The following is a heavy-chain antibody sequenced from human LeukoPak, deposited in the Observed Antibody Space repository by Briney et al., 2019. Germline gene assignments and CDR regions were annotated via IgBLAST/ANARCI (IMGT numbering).Heavy chain of an antibody. V-gene: IGHV1-24*01. CDR2: FDPEDGET. J-gene: IGHJ3*02. D-gene: IGHD3-22*01. CDR3: ATPNSGYYLDAFDI. CDR1: GYTLTELS. Sequence: ASVKASCKVSGYTLTELSMHWVRQAPGKGLEWMGGFDPEDGETIYAQKFQGRVTMTEDTSTDTAYMELSSLRSEDTAVYYCATPNSGYYLDAFDIWGQGTMVTVSS.